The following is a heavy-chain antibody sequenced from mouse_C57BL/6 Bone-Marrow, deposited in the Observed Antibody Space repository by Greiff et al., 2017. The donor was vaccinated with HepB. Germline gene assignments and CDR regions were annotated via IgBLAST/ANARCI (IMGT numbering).Heavy chain of an antibody. V-gene: IGHV2-5*01. CDR3: VTKGYDYAWFAY. CDR2: IWRGGST. Sequence: VQRVESGPGLVQPSQSLSITCTVSGFSLTSYGVHWVRQSPGKGLEWLGVIWRGGSTDYNAAFMSRLSITKDNSKSQVFFKMNSLQADDTAIYYCVTKGYDYAWFAYWGQGTLVTVSA. J-gene: IGHJ3*01. CDR1: GFSLTSYG. D-gene: IGHD2-4*01.